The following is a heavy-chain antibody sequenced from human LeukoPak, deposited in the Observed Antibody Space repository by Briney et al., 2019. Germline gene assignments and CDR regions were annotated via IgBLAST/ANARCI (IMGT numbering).Heavy chain of an antibody. CDR1: GGSLSGYY. V-gene: IGHV4-34*01. CDR2: INHSGST. D-gene: IGHD4-23*01. J-gene: IGHJ4*02. Sequence: SETLSLTCAVYGGSLSGYYWSWIRQPPGKGLEWIGEINHSGSTNYNPSLKSRVTISVDTSKNQFSLKLSSVTAADTAVYYCARGPGYGGNSTLDYWGQGTLVTVSS. CDR3: ARGPGYGGNSTLDY.